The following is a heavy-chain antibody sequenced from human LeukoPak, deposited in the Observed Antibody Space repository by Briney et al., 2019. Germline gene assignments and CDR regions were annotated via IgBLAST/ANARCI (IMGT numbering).Heavy chain of an antibody. CDR1: GYTFTGYY. CDR2: INPNSGGT. V-gene: IGHV1-2*04. Sequence: ASVKVSCKASGYTFTGYYMHWVRQAPGQGLEWMGWINPNSGGTNYAQKFQGWVTTTRDTSISTAYMELSRLRSDDTTVYYCARSSIAVAGTADYWGQGTLVTVSS. D-gene: IGHD6-19*01. J-gene: IGHJ4*02. CDR3: ARSSIAVAGTADY.